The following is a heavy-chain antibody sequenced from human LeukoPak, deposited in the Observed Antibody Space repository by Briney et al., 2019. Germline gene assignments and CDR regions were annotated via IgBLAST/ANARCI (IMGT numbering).Heavy chain of an antibody. J-gene: IGHJ3*02. CDR3: ARDSEKSSSFAFDI. D-gene: IGHD6-13*01. Sequence: PGGSLRLSCAASGFTFSNYWMAWVRQAPGKGLEWVANINLDGSEKDYVDSLKGRCTISRDDAKNSPYLQVNTLRAEDTAVYYCARDSEKSSSFAFDIWGQGTVVTVSS. CDR2: INLDGSEK. V-gene: IGHV3-7*01. CDR1: GFTFSNYW.